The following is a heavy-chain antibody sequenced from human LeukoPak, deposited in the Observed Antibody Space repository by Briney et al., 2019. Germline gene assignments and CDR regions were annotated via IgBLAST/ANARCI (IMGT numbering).Heavy chain of an antibody. Sequence: SQTLSLTCTVSGGSISSGSYYWSWIRQPAGKGLEWIGRIYTSGSTNYNPSLKSRVTMSVDTSKNQFSLKLSSVTAADTAVYYCARDGVSGYDFYYFDYWGQGTLVTVSS. CDR2: IYTSGST. CDR3: ARDGVSGYDFYYFDY. CDR1: GGSISSGSYY. V-gene: IGHV4-61*02. D-gene: IGHD5-12*01. J-gene: IGHJ4*02.